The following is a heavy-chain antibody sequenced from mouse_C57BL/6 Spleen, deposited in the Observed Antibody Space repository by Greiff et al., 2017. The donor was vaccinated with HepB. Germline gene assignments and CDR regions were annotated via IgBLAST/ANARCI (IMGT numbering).Heavy chain of an antibody. CDR3: ARTGLGRDYAMDY. D-gene: IGHD4-1*01. V-gene: IGHV5-17*01. CDR2: ISSGSSTI. Sequence: DVMLVESGGGLVKPGGSLKLSCAASGFTFSDYGMHWVRQAPEKGLEWVAYISSGSSTIYYADTVKGRFTISRDNAKNTLFLQMTSLRSEDTAMYYCARTGLGRDYAMDYWGQGTSVTVSS. J-gene: IGHJ4*01. CDR1: GFTFSDYG.